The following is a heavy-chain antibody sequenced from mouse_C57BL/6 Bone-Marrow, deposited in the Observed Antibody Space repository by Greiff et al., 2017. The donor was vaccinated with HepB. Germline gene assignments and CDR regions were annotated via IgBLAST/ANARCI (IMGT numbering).Heavy chain of an antibody. Sequence: EVQRVESEGGLVQPGSSMKLSCTASGFTFSDYYMAWVRQVPEKGLEWVANINYDGSSTYYLDSLKSRFIISRENAKNILYLQMSSLKSEDTATYYCAREDYGSTMDYWGQGTSVTVSS. V-gene: IGHV5-16*01. J-gene: IGHJ4*01. CDR2: INYDGSST. CDR1: GFTFSDYY. CDR3: AREDYGSTMDY. D-gene: IGHD1-1*01.